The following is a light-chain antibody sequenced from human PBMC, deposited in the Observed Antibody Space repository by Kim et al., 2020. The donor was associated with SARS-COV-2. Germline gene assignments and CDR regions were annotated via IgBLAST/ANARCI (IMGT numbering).Light chain of an antibody. CDR3: QQYNSYPWT. J-gene: IGKJ1*01. CDR2: AAC. V-gene: IGKV1-16*02. Sequence: AAVGDRVTIMCRGRVGISNSLCWFHQKPGKAPQSLIYAACSLQSGVPSKCSGSGSGTDFSLTISSLQHEDFATYYCQQYNSYPWTFGQGTKVDIK. CDR1: VGISNS.